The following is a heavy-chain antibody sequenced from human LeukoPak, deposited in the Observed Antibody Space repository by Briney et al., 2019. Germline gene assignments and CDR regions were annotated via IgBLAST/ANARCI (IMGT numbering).Heavy chain of an antibody. CDR2: ISYDGSNK. D-gene: IGHD6-19*01. J-gene: IGHJ5*02. CDR1: GFTFSSYG. V-gene: IGHV3-30*18. Sequence: QSGGSLRLSCAASGFTFSSYGMHWVRQAPGKGLEWVAVISYDGSNKYYADSVKGRFTISRDNSKNTLYLQMNSLRAEDTAVYYCAKDSLAVALTAFDPWGQGTLVTVSS. CDR3: AKDSLAVALTAFDP.